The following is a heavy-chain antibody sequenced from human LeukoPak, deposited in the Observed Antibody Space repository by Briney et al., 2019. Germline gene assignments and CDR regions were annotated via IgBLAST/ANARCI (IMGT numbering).Heavy chain of an antibody. CDR1: GFTFSSYS. CDR3: ARVPGDY. CDR2: ISTSISYI. J-gene: IGHJ4*02. V-gene: IGHV3-21*01. Sequence: GGSLRLSCAASGFTFSSYSMNWVRQAPGEGLEWVSSISTSISYIYYADSVKGRFTISRDNAKNSLYLQMNSLRAEDTAVYYCARVPGDYWGQGTLVTVSS.